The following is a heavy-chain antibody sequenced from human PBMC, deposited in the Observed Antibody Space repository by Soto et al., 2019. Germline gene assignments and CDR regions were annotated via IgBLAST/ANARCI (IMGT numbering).Heavy chain of an antibody. J-gene: IGHJ4*02. CDR2: INHSGST. CDR3: ARAPQTPFDY. V-gene: IGHV4-34*01. Sequence: PSETLSLTCAVYGGSFIGYYWSWIRQPPGEGLEWIGEINHSGSTNYNPSLKSRVTISVDTSKNQFSLKLSSVTAADTAVYYCARAPQTPFDYWGQGTLVTVSS. CDR1: GGSFIGYY.